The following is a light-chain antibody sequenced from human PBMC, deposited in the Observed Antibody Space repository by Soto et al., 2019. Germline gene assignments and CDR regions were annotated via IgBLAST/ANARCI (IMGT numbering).Light chain of an antibody. CDR1: QSVSNY. CDR3: QQYSSEST. J-gene: IGKJ2*01. CDR2: DAS. Sequence: LSCWASQSVSNYFVWYQQKPGQAPRLLIYDASKRATGIPARFSGSGSGTDFTLTISSLQPADFATYYCQQYSSESTFGQGTKLGIK. V-gene: IGKV3-11*01.